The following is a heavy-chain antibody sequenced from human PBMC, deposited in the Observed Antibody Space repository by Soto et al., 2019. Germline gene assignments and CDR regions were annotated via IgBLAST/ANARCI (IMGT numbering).Heavy chain of an antibody. D-gene: IGHD3-22*01. V-gene: IGHV1-69*13. Sequence: SVKVSCKASGGTFSSYAISWVRQAPGQGLEWMGGIIPIFGTANYAQKFQGRVTITADESTSTAYMELSSLRSEDTAVYYCARAAGYYDSSGYFFDYWGQGTLATVSS. CDR1: GGTFSSYA. CDR3: ARAAGYYDSSGYFFDY. J-gene: IGHJ4*02. CDR2: IIPIFGTA.